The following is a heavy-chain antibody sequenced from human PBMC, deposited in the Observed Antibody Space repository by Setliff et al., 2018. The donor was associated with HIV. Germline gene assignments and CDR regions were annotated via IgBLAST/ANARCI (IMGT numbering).Heavy chain of an antibody. V-gene: IGHV1-69-2*01. CDR1: GSTFTDYY. CDR2: VDPEDGET. J-gene: IGHJ4*02. CDR3: ATSGGPYSSGLDY. D-gene: IGHD3-22*01. Sequence: ASVKVSCKASGSTFTDYYMHWVQQAPGKGLEWMGRVDPEDGETIYAEKFQGRVTITADTSTDTAYIELSALISEDTAIYYCATSGGPYSSGLDYWGQGTQVTVSS.